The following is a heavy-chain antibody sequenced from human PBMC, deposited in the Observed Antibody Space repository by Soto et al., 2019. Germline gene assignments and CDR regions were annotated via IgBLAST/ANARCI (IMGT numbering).Heavy chain of an antibody. V-gene: IGHV3-33*01. CDR2: VYYDGHNK. Sequence: QVQLVESGGGVVQPGRSQRLSCAASGFTFSMYGMHWVRQAPGKWLEWMETVYYDGHNKYYAYSVRGRFTISRDNSKNMVYLPMNSLRAEDTAVYYCERDPHSTLGSVAIWGRGTMVTVSS. J-gene: IGHJ3*02. D-gene: IGHD2-2*01. CDR3: ERDPHSTLGSVAI. CDR1: GFTFSMYG.